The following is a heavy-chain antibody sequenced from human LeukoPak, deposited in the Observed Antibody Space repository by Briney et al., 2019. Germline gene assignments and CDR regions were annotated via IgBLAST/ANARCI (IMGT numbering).Heavy chain of an antibody. V-gene: IGHV3-64*01. D-gene: IGHD3-16*01. CDR2: ISSNGGST. J-gene: IGHJ4*02. Sequence: GGSLRLSCAASGFTFSSYAMHWVRQAPGKGLEYVSAISSNGGSTYYANSVKGRFTISRDNSKNTLYLQMGSLRAEDMAVYYCARDPLGGAAYFDYWGQETLVTVSS. CDR1: GFTFSSYA. CDR3: ARDPLGGAAYFDY.